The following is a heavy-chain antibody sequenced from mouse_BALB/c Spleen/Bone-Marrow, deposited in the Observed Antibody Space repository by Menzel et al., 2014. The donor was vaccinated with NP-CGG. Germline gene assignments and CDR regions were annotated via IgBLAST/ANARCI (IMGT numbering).Heavy chain of an antibody. J-gene: IGHJ2*01. D-gene: IGHD1-2*01. CDR2: IDPANGNT. Sequence: EVQGVESGAELVKPGASVKLSCTAPGFNIKDTYMHWVKQRPEQGLEWIGRIDPANGNTKYDPKFQGKATITADTSSNTAYLQLSSLTSEDTAVYYCARYRLGTYFDYWGQGTTLTVSS. CDR3: ARYRLGTYFDY. CDR1: GFNIKDTY. V-gene: IGHV14-3*02.